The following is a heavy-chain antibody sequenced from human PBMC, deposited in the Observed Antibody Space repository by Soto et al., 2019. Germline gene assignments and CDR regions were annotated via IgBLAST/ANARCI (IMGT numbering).Heavy chain of an antibody. V-gene: IGHV3-33*01. Sequence: RALRLSGEASGGQFSIYGMPCVRQNPGKGLEWVAVIWYDGSNKYYADSVKGRFTISRDNSKNTLYLQMNSLRAEDTAVYYCARDTTYYDFWSGPEGMDVWGQGTTVTVSS. CDR1: GGQFSIYG. J-gene: IGHJ6*02. CDR2: IWYDGSNK. CDR3: ARDTTYYDFWSGPEGMDV. D-gene: IGHD3-3*01.